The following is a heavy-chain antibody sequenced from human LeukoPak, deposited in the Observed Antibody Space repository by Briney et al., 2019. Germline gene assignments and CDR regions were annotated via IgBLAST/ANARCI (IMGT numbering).Heavy chain of an antibody. CDR2: INPSGGST. V-gene: IGHV1-46*01. D-gene: IGHD3-22*01. J-gene: IGHJ4*02. CDR3: ARDISLPSGAVVSFDY. Sequence: ASVKVSCKASGYTFTSYYMHWVRQAPGQGLEWMGIINPSGGSTSYAQKFQGRVTMTRDTSTSTVYMELSSLRSEDTAVYYCARDISLPSGAVVSFDYWGQGTLVTVSS. CDR1: GYTFTSYY.